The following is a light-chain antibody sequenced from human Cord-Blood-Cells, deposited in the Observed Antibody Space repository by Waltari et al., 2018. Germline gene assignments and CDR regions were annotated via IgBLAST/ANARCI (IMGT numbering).Light chain of an antibody. CDR1: QSVSSSY. CDR3: QQYGSSQFT. CDR2: GAS. J-gene: IGKJ3*01. V-gene: IGKV3-20*01. Sequence: EIVLTQPPGTLSLSPGESATLACRASQSVSSSYLAWYQQKPGQAPRLLIYGASSRATGIPDRCSGSGSGTDFTLTISRLEPEDFAVYYCQQYGSSQFTFGPGTKVDIK.